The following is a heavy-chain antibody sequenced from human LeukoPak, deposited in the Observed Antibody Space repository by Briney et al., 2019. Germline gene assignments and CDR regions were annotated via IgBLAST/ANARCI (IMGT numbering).Heavy chain of an antibody. Sequence: SETLSLTCTVSGDSISSSSYYWGWIRQPPGKGLEWIGSIYYSGSTYYNPSLKSRVTISVDMSKNQFSLKLSSVTAADTAVYYCARPWIDYYDSSGYSRPDYYYYGMDVWGQGTTVTVSS. J-gene: IGHJ6*02. V-gene: IGHV4-39*01. D-gene: IGHD3-22*01. CDR2: IYYSGST. CDR1: GDSISSSSYY. CDR3: ARPWIDYYDSSGYSRPDYYYYGMDV.